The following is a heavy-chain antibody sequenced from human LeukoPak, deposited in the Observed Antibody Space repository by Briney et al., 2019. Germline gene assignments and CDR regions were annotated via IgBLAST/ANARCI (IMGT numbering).Heavy chain of an antibody. CDR2: IYNSGST. V-gene: IGHV4-38-2*02. Sequence: SETLSLTCTVSGYSLSSGHYWGWIRQPPGKGLEWIGSIYNSGSTYYNPSLKSRVTISVDTSKNQFSLKLSSVTAADTAVYYCARKHHGSSSYYYYYYMDVWGKGTTVTVSS. CDR1: GYSLSSGHY. D-gene: IGHD6-6*01. J-gene: IGHJ6*03. CDR3: ARKHHGSSSYYYYYYMDV.